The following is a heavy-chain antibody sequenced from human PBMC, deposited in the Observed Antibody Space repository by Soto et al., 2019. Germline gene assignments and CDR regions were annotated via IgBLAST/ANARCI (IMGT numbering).Heavy chain of an antibody. CDR2: INQSGST. CDR3: ARGKITGLFDY. J-gene: IGHJ4*02. D-gene: IGHD2-8*02. V-gene: IGHV4-34*01. CDR1: GGSFVDYY. Sequence: SETLSLPSTVYGGSFVDYYWTWIRQPPGTGLEWIGEINQSGSTNYNPSLKSRVSISVDTSKNQFSLKLTSVTAADSAVYYCARGKITGLFDYWGQGTLVTVSP.